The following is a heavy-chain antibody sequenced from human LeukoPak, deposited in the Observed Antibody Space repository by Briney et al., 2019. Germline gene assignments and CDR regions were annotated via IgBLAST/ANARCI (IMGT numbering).Heavy chain of an antibody. D-gene: IGHD6-19*01. CDR3: ARSGWSPYYFDY. CDR1: GGSISSYY. Sequence: SETLSLICTVSGGSISSYYWSWIRQPPGMELEWIGYIYYSGSTNYNPSLKSRVTISIDTSKNQFSLKLSSVTAADTAVYYCARSGWSPYYFDYWGQGTLVTVSS. V-gene: IGHV4-59*01. J-gene: IGHJ4*02. CDR2: IYYSGST.